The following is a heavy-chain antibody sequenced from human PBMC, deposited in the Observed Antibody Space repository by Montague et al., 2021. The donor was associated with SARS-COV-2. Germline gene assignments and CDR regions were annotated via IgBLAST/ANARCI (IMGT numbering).Heavy chain of an antibody. J-gene: IGHJ6*02. CDR3: ACDRTAVDYDDYETAGYSYYYGMDY. D-gene: IGHD4-17*01. V-gene: IGHV4-61*08. Sequence: SETLSLTCTVSGGSVNSGGYYWSWIRQPPGKGLEWIGNIYYSGTTNYNPSLKSRVTISVDTSKNQLSLKLSSVTAADTAVYYCACDRTAVDYDDYETAGYSYYYGMDYWGQGTTVTVSS. CDR1: GGSVNSGGYY. CDR2: IYYSGTT.